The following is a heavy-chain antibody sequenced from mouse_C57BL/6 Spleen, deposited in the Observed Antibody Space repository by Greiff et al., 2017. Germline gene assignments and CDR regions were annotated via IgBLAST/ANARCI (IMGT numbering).Heavy chain of an antibody. V-gene: IGHV1-42*01. D-gene: IGHD4-1*01. J-gene: IGHJ1*03. CDR2: INPSTGGT. CDR1: GYSFTGYY. Sequence: EVQLQQSGPELVKPGASVKISCKASGYSFTGYYMNWVKQSPEKSLEWIGEINPSTGGTTYNQKFKAQATLNVDKSSSTAYMQLKSLTSEDSAVYYCARYWDGWYFDVWGTGTTVTVSS. CDR3: ARYWDGWYFDV.